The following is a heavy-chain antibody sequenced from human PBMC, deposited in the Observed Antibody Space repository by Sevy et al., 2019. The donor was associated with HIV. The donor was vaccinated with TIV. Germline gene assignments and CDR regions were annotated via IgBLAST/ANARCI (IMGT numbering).Heavy chain of an antibody. J-gene: IGHJ6*02. Sequence: GGSLRLSCAASGFTFSSYWMSWVRQAPGKGLEWVANIKQDGSEKYYVDSVKGRFPISRDNAKNSLYLQMNSLRAEDTAVYYCARDLTIFGVVNPWDYYYYGMDVWGQGTTVTVSS. V-gene: IGHV3-7*01. CDR1: GFTFSSYW. CDR3: ARDLTIFGVVNPWDYYYYGMDV. D-gene: IGHD3-3*01. CDR2: IKQDGSEK.